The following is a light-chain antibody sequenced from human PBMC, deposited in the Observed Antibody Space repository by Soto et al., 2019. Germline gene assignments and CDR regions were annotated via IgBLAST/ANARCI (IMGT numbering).Light chain of an antibody. Sequence: DIQMTQSPSSLSASVGDRVTITCRASQSISNYLNWYQQKPGKAPKLLIYAASSLQSGVPSRFSVSGSGTDFTLNISSLQPEDFATYYCQQSYATPRTFGQGTKV. CDR2: AAS. J-gene: IGKJ1*01. CDR3: QQSYATPRT. CDR1: QSISNY. V-gene: IGKV1-39*01.